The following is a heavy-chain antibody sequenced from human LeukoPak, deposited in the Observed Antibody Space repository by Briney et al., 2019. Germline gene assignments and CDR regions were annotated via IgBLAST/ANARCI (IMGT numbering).Heavy chain of an antibody. CDR1: GYIFTGYY. CDR2: INPNSGDT. CDR3: ARDKFPLVGATGDDAFDI. Sequence: ASVKVSCKASGYIFTGYYMHWVRQAPGQGLEWMGWINPNSGDTNYALKFQGRVTMTRDTSISTAYMELSRLRSDDTAVYYCARDKFPLVGATGDDAFDIWGQGTMVTVSS. D-gene: IGHD1-26*01. J-gene: IGHJ3*02. V-gene: IGHV1-2*02.